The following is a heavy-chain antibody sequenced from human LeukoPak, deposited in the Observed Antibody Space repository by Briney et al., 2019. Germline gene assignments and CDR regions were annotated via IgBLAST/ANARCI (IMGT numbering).Heavy chain of an antibody. CDR3: TRESYDILTGYYSFN. CDR1: GFTFSSYA. CDR2: ISGSGGST. V-gene: IGHV3-23*01. D-gene: IGHD3-9*01. J-gene: IGHJ4*02. Sequence: PGGSLRLSCAASGFTFSSYAMSWVRQAPGKGLEWVSAISGSGGSTYYADSVKGRFTISRDNSKNTLYLQMNSLKTEDTAVYYCTRESYDILTGYYSFNWGQGTLVTVSS.